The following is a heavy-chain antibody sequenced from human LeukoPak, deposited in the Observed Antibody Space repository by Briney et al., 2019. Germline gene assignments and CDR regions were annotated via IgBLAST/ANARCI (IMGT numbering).Heavy chain of an antibody. D-gene: IGHD2-2*01. CDR2: MNPNSGNT. Sequence: ASVKVSCKASGYTFTSYDINWVRQATGQGLEWMGWMNPNSGNTGYAQKFQGRVTMTRNTSISTAYMELRSLRSDDTAVYYCARDGVVVVPAATNWFDPWGQGTLVTVSS. CDR1: GYTFTSYD. J-gene: IGHJ5*02. V-gene: IGHV1-8*01. CDR3: ARDGVVVVPAATNWFDP.